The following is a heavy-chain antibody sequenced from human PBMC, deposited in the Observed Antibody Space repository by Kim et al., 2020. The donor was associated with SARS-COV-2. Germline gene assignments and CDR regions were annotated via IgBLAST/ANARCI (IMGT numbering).Heavy chain of an antibody. CDR2: IKQDGSEK. Sequence: GGSLRLSCAASGFTFSSYWMSWVRQAPGKGLEWVANIKQDGSEKYYVDSVKGPFTTSRDNAKNSLYLQTNSLRAEDTSVYYCARVGVGELSHYWGQGTL. CDR3: ARVGVGELSHY. V-gene: IGHV3-7*01. D-gene: IGHD3-10*01. J-gene: IGHJ4*02. CDR1: GFTFSSYW.